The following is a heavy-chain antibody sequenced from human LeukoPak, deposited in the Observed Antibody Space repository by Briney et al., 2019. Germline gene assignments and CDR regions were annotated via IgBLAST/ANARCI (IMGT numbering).Heavy chain of an antibody. J-gene: IGHJ4*02. Sequence: GGSLRLSCAASGFTFGSYAMHWVRQAPGKGLEWVAVISYDGSNKYYADSVKGRFTISRDNSKNTLYLQMNSLRAEDTAVYYCARKYSGTHPFDYWGQGTLVTVSS. V-gene: IGHV3-30-3*01. CDR3: ARKYSGTHPFDY. D-gene: IGHD1-26*01. CDR1: GFTFGSYA. CDR2: ISYDGSNK.